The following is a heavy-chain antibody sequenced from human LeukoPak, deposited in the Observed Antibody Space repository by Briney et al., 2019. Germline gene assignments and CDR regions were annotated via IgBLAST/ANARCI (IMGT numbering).Heavy chain of an antibody. Sequence: GSLRLSCAASGFTFSNHWMHWVRQAPGKGLVWVSRINTDGSSTTYADSVKGRFTISRDNAKNTLYLQMNSLRAEDTAVYYCARDRGFGELYDWFDPWGQGTLVTVS. D-gene: IGHD3-10*01. V-gene: IGHV3-74*01. J-gene: IGHJ5*02. CDR1: GFTFSNHW. CDR2: INTDGSST. CDR3: ARDRGFGELYDWFDP.